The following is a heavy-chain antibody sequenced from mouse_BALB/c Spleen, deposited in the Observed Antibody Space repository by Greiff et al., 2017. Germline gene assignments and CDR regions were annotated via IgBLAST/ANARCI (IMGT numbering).Heavy chain of an antibody. CDR1: GDSITSGY. D-gene: IGHD2-1*01. V-gene: IGHV3-8*02. CDR2: ISYSGST. CDR3: ARSGGNYSAYFDV. Sequence: EVQLQQSGPSLVKPSQTLSLTCSVTGDSITSGYWNWIRKFPGNKLEYMGYISYSGSTYYNPSLKSRISITRDTSKNQYYLQLNSVTTEDTATYYCARSGGNYSAYFDVWGAGTTVTVSS. J-gene: IGHJ1*01.